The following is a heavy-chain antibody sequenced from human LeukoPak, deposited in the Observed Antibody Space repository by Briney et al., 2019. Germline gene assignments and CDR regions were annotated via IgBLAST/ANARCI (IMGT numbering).Heavy chain of an antibody. CDR2: IYPSDSGT. CDR1: GYRFTSYW. D-gene: IGHD2-2*01. V-gene: IGHV5-51*01. J-gene: IGHJ4*02. CDR3: ASRYCSSPSCFFGY. Sequence: GESLKISCKASGYRFTSYWIGWVRQMPGKGLEWMGIIYPSDSGTRYSPSFQGQVTISADKSISTAYLHWSSLKASDTAMYYCASRYCSSPSCFFGYWGQGTLVTVSS.